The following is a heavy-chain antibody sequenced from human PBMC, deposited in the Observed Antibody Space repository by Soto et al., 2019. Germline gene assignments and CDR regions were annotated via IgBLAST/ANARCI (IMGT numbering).Heavy chain of an antibody. CDR2: IYRSGST. CDR1: CDSISSGGYS. Sequence: LSLTCAVSCDSISSGGYSWSWIRQPPGKGLEWIGYIYRSGSTYYNPSLKSRVTISVDRSKNQLSLKLSSVTAADTAVYYCARAESLIRLDPWGQGTLVTVSS. CDR3: ARAESLIRLDP. D-gene: IGHD3-3*02. J-gene: IGHJ5*02. V-gene: IGHV4-30-2*01.